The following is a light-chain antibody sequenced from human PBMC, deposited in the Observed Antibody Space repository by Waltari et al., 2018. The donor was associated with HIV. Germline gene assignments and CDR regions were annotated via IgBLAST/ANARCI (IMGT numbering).Light chain of an antibody. J-gene: IGLJ2*01. V-gene: IGLV7-46*01. CDR2: DTS. CDR3: LLSFNGVVV. CDR1: TAAFTSGHF. Sequence: QAVVTQEPSLTVSPGRTVTLTCASTTAAFTSGHFPYWFQRRPGQAPKTLLYDTSNRHSWTPARFSGSLLGGKAALTVSGAQFEDEADYFCLLSFNGVVVFGGGTSLTVL.